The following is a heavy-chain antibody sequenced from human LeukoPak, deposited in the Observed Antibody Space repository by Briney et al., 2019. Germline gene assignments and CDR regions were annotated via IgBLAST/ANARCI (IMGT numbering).Heavy chain of an antibody. V-gene: IGHV3-53*01. J-gene: IGHJ5*02. CDR3: ARDGYCSSTSCSPFDP. CDR2: IYSGGST. Sequence: GGSLRLSCAASGFTVSSNYMSWVRQAGGKGLEWVSVIYSGGSTYYADSVKGRFTISRDNSKNTLYLQMNSLRAEDTAVYYCARDGYCSSTSCSPFDPWGQGTLVTVSS. CDR1: GFTVSSNY. D-gene: IGHD2-2*01.